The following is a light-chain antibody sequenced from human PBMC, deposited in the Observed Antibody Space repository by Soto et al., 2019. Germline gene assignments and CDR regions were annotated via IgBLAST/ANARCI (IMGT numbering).Light chain of an antibody. J-gene: IGKJ1*01. CDR2: GAS. CDR1: QSVSSN. V-gene: IGKV3-15*01. Sequence: EIVMTQSPATLSVSPGERATLSCRASQSVSSNLAWYQQKPGKAPRLLIYGASSRATGIPARFSGSGSGTEFTLTISSLQSEDFAVYYCQKYNNCLRTFGQGTKVDIK. CDR3: QKYNNCLRT.